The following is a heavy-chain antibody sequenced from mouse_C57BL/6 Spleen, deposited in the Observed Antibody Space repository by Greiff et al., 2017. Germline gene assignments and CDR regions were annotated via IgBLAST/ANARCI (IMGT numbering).Heavy chain of an antibody. D-gene: IGHD3-1*01. V-gene: IGHV1-82*01. Sequence: QVQLQQSGPELVKPGASVKISCKASGYAFSSSWMNWVKQRPGKGLEWIGRIYPGDGDTNYNGKFKGKATLTADKSSSTAYMQLSSLTSEDSAVYFCARSGGNWYFDVWGTGTTVTGSS. CDR2: IYPGDGDT. CDR1: GYAFSSSW. J-gene: IGHJ1*03. CDR3: ARSGGNWYFDV.